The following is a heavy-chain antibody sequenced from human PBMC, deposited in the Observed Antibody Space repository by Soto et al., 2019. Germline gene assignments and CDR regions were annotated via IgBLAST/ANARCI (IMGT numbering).Heavy chain of an antibody. CDR2: IYYSGST. J-gene: IGHJ4*02. CDR1: GGSISSGDYY. V-gene: IGHV4-30-4*01. CDR3: AYSSGWYYFDY. D-gene: IGHD6-19*01. Sequence: SETLSLTCTVSGGSISSGDYYWSWIRQPPGKGLEWIGYIYYSGSTYYNPSLKSRVTISVDTSKNQFSLKLSSVTATDTAVYYCAYSSGWYYFDYWGQGTLVTVSS.